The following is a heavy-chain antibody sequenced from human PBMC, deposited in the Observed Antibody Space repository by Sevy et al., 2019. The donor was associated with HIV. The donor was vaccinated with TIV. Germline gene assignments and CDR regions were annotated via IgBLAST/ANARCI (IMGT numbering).Heavy chain of an antibody. Sequence: SETLSLTCTVSGGSISSSSYYWGWIRQPPGKGLEWIGSIYYSGSTYYNPSLKSRVTISVDTSKNQFSLKLSSVTAADTAVYYCARHMRPLVVPAAPSFDPWGQGTLVTVSS. CDR3: ARHMRPLVVPAAPSFDP. CDR1: GGSISSSSYY. D-gene: IGHD2-2*01. V-gene: IGHV4-39*01. CDR2: IYYSGST. J-gene: IGHJ5*02.